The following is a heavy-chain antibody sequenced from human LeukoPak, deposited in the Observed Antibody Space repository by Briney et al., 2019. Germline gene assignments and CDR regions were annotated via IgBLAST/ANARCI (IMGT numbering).Heavy chain of an antibody. D-gene: IGHD6-13*01. CDR2: INPSGDST. V-gene: IGHV1-46*01. CDR3: ARGHSSSWYRTYYYYYYMDV. Sequence: ASVKVSCKASGYTFTNYYMHWVRQAPGQGLEWMGIINPSGDSTSYAQKFQGRVTMTRDTSTSTVYMELSSLRSEDTAVYYCARGHSSSWYRTYYYYYYMDVWGKGTTVTISS. J-gene: IGHJ6*03. CDR1: GYTFTNYY.